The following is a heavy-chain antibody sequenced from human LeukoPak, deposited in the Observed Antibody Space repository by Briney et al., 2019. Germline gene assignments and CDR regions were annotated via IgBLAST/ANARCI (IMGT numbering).Heavy chain of an antibody. V-gene: IGHV3-30-3*01. CDR1: GFTFNSYT. CDR2: ISYDGRNK. D-gene: IGHD3-22*01. J-gene: IGHJ4*02. Sequence: PGRSLRLSCAASGFTFNSYTMHWVRQAPGKGLEWVAVISYDGRNKYYADSVKGRFTISRDNSKNTLYLEMNGLRDEDTAVYYCARVLGRGSGYYMYYSDYWGQGTLVTVSS. CDR3: ARVLGRGSGYYMYYSDY.